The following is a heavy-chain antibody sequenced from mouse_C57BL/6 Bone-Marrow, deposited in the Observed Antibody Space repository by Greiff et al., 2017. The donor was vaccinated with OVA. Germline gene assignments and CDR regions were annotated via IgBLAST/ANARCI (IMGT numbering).Heavy chain of an antibody. CDR2: IYPGSGST. CDR1: GYTFTSYW. CDR3: ASTMVTTKAMDY. V-gene: IGHV1-55*01. J-gene: IGHJ4*01. Sequence: QVQLQQPGAELVKPGASVKLSCKASGYTFTSYWITWVKQRPGQGLEWIGDIYPGSGSTNYNEKFKSKATLTVDTSSSTAYMQLSSLTSEDSAVDYCASTMVTTKAMDYWGQGTSVTVSS. D-gene: IGHD2-2*01.